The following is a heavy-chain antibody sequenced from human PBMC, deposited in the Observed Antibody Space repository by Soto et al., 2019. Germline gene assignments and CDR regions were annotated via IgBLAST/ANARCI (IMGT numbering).Heavy chain of an antibody. CDR2: SKSKNDGGTT. Sequence: GESLKISCAASGFTFSIAWMSLFRQAPWKGLEWVGSSKSKNDGGTTDYAAPVKGRFTISRNDSKTTVYLQMNRLKTEDTAVYDCTTSFSHYDFRSGSGGMEVSGQGTTLTVSS. D-gene: IGHD3-3*01. J-gene: IGHJ6*02. CDR1: GFTFSIAW. CDR3: TTSFSHYDFRSGSGGMEV. V-gene: IGHV3-15*01.